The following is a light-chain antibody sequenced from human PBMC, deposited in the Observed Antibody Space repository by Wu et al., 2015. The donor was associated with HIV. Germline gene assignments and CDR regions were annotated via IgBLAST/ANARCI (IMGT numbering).Light chain of an antibody. CDR2: SAS. CDR3: QQYGSSPLT. Sequence: EFVLTQSPGTLSLSPGERATLSCKASQTIARSHLAWYQQKPGQPPRLLIYSASSRAPGIPDRFSGSGSRTDFTLTISRLEPEDFAVYYCQQYGSSPLTFGPGTKWISN. J-gene: IGKJ3*01. CDR1: QTIARSH. V-gene: IGKV3-20*01.